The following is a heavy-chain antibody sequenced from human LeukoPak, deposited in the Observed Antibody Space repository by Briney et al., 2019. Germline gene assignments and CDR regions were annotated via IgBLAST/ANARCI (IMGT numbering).Heavy chain of an antibody. Sequence: GGSLRLSCAASGFILSSYDMHWVRQAPGKGLEWVTFIRYDGSNKYYADSVKGRFTISRDNSKNTLYLQMNSLRAEDTAVYYCAKNHDSNDYHTDDAFDVWGQGTMVTVSS. CDR2: IRYDGSNK. CDR1: GFILSSYD. J-gene: IGHJ3*01. D-gene: IGHD3-16*01. CDR3: AKNHDSNDYHTDDAFDV. V-gene: IGHV3-30*02.